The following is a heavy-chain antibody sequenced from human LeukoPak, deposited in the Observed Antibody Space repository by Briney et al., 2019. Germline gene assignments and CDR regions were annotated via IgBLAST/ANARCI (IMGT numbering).Heavy chain of an antibody. CDR1: GGSISSGGYY. CDR2: IYYSGST. Sequence: PSETLSLTCTVSGGSISSGGYYWSWIRQHPGKGLEWIGYIYYSGSTYYNPSLKSRVTITVDTSKNQFSLKLSSVTAADTAVYYCAVAAAGTYFQHWGQGTLVTVSS. D-gene: IGHD6-13*01. J-gene: IGHJ1*01. V-gene: IGHV4-31*03. CDR3: AVAAAGTYFQH.